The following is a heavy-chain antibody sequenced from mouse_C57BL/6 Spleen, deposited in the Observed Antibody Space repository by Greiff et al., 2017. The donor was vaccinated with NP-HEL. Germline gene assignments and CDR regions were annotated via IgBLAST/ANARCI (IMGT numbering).Heavy chain of an antibody. J-gene: IGHJ4*01. CDR2: ISYDGSN. D-gene: IGHD2-2*01. CDR3: ARVYGYGYAMDY. CDR1: GYSITSGYY. Sequence: ESGPGLVKPSQSLSLTCSVTGYSITSGYYWNWIRQFPGNKLEWMGYISYDGSNNYNPSLKNRISITRDTSKNQVFLKLNSVTTEDTDTYYCARVYGYGYAMDYWGQGTSVTVSS. V-gene: IGHV3-6*01.